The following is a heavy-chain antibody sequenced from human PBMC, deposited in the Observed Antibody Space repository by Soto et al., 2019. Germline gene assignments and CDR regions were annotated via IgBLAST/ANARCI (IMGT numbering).Heavy chain of an antibody. CDR3: STRAYDTNGYYRFDP. D-gene: IGHD3-22*01. J-gene: IGHJ5*01. CDR1: GGSFSGHS. V-gene: IGHV4-34*01. CDR2: INHSGRV. Sequence: QVQLQQWGAGLLKPSETLSLTCAVYGGSFSGHSWTWIHQSPGKGLEWIGDINHSGRVNYSPSLKSRVTISLDTSKNQFSLTLSAVTAADTAMYYCSTRAYDTNGYYRFDPWGLGTLVTVSS.